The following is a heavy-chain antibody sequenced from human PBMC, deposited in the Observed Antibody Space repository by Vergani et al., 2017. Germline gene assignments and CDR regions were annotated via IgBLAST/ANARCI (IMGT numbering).Heavy chain of an antibody. J-gene: IGHJ4*02. Sequence: QVQLQQWGAGLLKPSETLSLTCAVYGGSFSGYYWSWIRQPPGKGLEWIGEINHSGSTNYNPSLKSRVTISVDTSKNQFSLNLSSVTAADTAVYYCARGSEYYDSSGYPLDYWGQGTLVTVSS. CDR3: ARGSEYYDSSGYPLDY. V-gene: IGHV4-34*01. D-gene: IGHD3-22*01. CDR1: GGSFSGYY. CDR2: INHSGST.